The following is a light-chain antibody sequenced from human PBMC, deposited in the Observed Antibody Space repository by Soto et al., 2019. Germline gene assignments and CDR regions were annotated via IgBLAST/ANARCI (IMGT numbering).Light chain of an antibody. CDR1: SGSIACRY. CDR2: EDN. J-gene: IGLJ2*01. Sequence: NFMLTQPHSVSESPGETVTISCTRSSGSIACRYVQWYQQRPGSSPTTVIYEDNQRPSGVPDRFSGSIDSSSNSASLTISGLKTEDEADYYCQSYDSSSVVFGGGTKLTVL. CDR3: QSYDSSSVV. V-gene: IGLV6-57*01.